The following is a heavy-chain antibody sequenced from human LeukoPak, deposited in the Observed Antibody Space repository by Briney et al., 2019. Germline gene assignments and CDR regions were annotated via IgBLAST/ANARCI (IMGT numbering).Heavy chain of an antibody. CDR3: ARDSSPHGSNHDAFDI. D-gene: IGHD1-26*01. CDR1: GFPFSNSN. Sequence: GGSLRLSCAASGFPFSNSNMHWVRQAPGKGLDWVSSINKNGRDIYYADSVKGRFTISRDNAKNSLYLQMNSLRAEDTAVYYCARDSSPHGSNHDAFDIWGQGTMVTVSS. J-gene: IGHJ3*02. V-gene: IGHV3-21*01. CDR2: INKNGRDI.